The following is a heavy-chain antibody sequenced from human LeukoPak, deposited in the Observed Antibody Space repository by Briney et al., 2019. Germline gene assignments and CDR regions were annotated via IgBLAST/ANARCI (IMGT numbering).Heavy chain of an antibody. J-gene: IGHJ3*02. CDR3: AKTVVTSRGAFDI. CDR1: GFTFSNYG. Sequence: GGSLRLSCAASGFTFSNYGMHWVRQAPCKGLEWVAFIRYDGSNEYYADSVKGRFTMSRDNANNTLYLQMNTLRAEDTAVYYCAKTVVTSRGAFDIWGQGTMVTVSS. V-gene: IGHV3-30*02. D-gene: IGHD4-23*01. CDR2: IRYDGSNE.